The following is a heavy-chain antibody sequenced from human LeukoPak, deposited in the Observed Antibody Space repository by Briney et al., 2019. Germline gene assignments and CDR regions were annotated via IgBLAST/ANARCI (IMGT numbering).Heavy chain of an antibody. V-gene: IGHV3-23*01. Sequence: GGSLRPSCAASGFTFSGYAMSWVRPAPGKGLEWVSAIVGGGGTTFYADSVKGRFTISRDNSKNTVFLQMNSLRAEDTAVYFCAKARLSTGWAYNDYWGQGTLVTVSS. J-gene: IGHJ4*02. D-gene: IGHD1-14*01. CDR1: GFTFSGYA. CDR2: IVGGGGTT. CDR3: AKARLSTGWAYNDY.